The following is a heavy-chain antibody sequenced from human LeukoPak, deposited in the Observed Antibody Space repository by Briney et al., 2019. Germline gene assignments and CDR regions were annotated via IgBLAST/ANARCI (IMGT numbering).Heavy chain of an antibody. CDR2: IYYSGST. Sequence: SETLSLTCTVSGGSISSSSYYWGWIRQPPGKGLEWIGSIYYSGSTYYNPSLKSRVTISVDTSKNQFSLKLSSVTAADTAVYYCARGSFGFGGGGYYFDYWGQGTLVTVSS. CDR1: GGSISSSSYY. V-gene: IGHV4-39*07. J-gene: IGHJ4*02. CDR3: ARGSFGFGGGGYYFDY. D-gene: IGHD3-10*01.